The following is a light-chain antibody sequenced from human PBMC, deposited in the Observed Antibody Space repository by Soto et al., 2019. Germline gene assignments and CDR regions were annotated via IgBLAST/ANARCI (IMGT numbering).Light chain of an antibody. CDR3: QQYYSTPLT. V-gene: IGKV4-1*01. J-gene: IGKJ4*01. CDR2: WAS. Sequence: DIVMTQSPDSLAVSLGERATINCKSSQSVLYSSNNENYLAWYQQKAGQPPKLLIYWASTRESGVPDRFSGSGSGTDFTPTISSLQAEDVAVYYCQQYYSTPLTFGGGTKVEIK. CDR1: QSVLYSSNNENY.